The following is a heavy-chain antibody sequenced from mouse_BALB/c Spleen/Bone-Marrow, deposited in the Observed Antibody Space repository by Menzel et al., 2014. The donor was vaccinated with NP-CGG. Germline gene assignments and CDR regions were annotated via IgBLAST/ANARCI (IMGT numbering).Heavy chain of an antibody. CDR1: GDSITSGY. Sequence: EVKLMESGPSLVKPSQTLSLTCSVTGDSITSGYWNWIRKFPGNKLEYMGYISYSGSTYYNPSLKSRISITRDTSKNQYILQLNPVTTEDTATCCCTTYDGYYIDYWGQGTTLTVSS. D-gene: IGHD1-2*01. CDR2: ISYSGST. V-gene: IGHV3-8*02. J-gene: IGHJ2*01. CDR3: TTYDGYYIDY.